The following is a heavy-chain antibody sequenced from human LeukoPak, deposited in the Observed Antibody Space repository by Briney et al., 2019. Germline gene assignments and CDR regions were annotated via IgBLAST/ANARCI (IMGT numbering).Heavy chain of an antibody. D-gene: IGHD1-26*01. V-gene: IGHV4-59*11. J-gene: IGHJ4*02. CDR1: GYSMNGHY. CDR3: AREPLYSGTYGYFDF. Sequence: SETLSLTCTVSGYSMNGHYWTWIRQSPGKGLEWIGFVYYSGRTNYNPSLKSRATISVDTSNNQFSMRLYSVTAADTAIYYCAREPLYSGTYGYFDFWGPGILVTVSS. CDR2: VYYSGRT.